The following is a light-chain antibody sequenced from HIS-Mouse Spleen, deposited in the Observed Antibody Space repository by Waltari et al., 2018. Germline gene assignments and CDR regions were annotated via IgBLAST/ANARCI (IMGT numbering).Light chain of an antibody. CDR2: GVS. CDR3: SSYTSSSTF. Sequence: QSALTQPASVSGSPGKPTTISCPGTSSDFGGYNFVSWYQHNPGKPPKLIIYGVSNRPSGVSNRFSASKSGNTASLTISGLQAEDEADYYCSSYTSSSTFFGTGTKVTVL. J-gene: IGLJ1*01. CDR1: SSDFGGYNF. V-gene: IGLV2-14*01.